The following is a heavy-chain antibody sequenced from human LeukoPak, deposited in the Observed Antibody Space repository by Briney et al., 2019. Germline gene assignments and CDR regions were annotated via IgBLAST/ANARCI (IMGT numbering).Heavy chain of an antibody. D-gene: IGHD5-12*01. J-gene: IGHJ4*02. CDR3: ARVSSGYDYRFDY. CDR1: GGTFSSYA. V-gene: IGHV1-18*01. CDR2: ISAYNGNT. Sequence: ASVKVSCKASGGTFSSYAISWVRQAPGQGLEWMGWISAYNGNTNYAQKLQGRVTMTTDTSTSTAYMELRSLRSDDTAVYYCARVSSGYDYRFDYWGQGTLVTVSS.